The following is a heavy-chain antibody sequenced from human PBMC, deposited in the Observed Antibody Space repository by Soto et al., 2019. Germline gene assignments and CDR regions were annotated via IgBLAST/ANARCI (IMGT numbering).Heavy chain of an antibody. J-gene: IGHJ4*02. CDR1: GFTVSNTY. CDR3: AGPPTTGWNLLINGY. D-gene: IGHD1-26*01. Sequence: GGSLRLSCAAAGFTVSNTYMSWVRQAPGKGLEWVSVIHSGGNTYFAESVKGRFTISRDNAKNSLYLQMNSLRADDTAVYYCAGPPTTGWNLLINGYWGQGTLVTISS. V-gene: IGHV3-53*01. CDR2: IHSGGNT.